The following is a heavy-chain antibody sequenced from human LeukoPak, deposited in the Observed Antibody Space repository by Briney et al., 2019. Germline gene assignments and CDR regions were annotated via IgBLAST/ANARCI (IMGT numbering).Heavy chain of an antibody. V-gene: IGHV1-18*01. D-gene: IGHD2-15*01. Sequence: ASVKVSCKASGYVFITYGINWVRQAPGQGLEWMGWINTSNGYSDYAQNFQGRITMTTDTSTDTVYMELGSLSSDDTAVYYCARDQRYCSGGNCYFFDYWGQGTLVTVSS. CDR2: INTSNGYS. CDR1: GYVFITYG. CDR3: ARDQRYCSGGNCYFFDY. J-gene: IGHJ4*02.